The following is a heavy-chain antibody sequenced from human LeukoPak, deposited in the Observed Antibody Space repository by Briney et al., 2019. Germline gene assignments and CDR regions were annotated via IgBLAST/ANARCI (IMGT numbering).Heavy chain of an antibody. V-gene: IGHV3-64D*06. CDR1: GFIFSNHA. CDR3: AKGLTVSTDMFACCYDH. J-gene: IGHJ4*02. Sequence: GGSLRLSCSASGFIFSNHAIHWVRQAPGKGLEYVSAMSADGTTTDYADSVKGRFSISRDVSKNTVYLQMGSLRVEDTAIYHCAKGLTVSTDMFACCYDHWGRGSQVTVSS. CDR2: MSADGTTT. D-gene: IGHD4-17*01.